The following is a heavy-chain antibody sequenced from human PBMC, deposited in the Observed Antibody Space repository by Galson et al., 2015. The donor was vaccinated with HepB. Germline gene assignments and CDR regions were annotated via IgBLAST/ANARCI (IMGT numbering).Heavy chain of an antibody. D-gene: IGHD2-8*02. CDR1: GFTFTNDA. CDR3: ASRTRLLGYAFDI. V-gene: IGHV3-23*01. J-gene: IGHJ3*02. Sequence: SLRLSCAISGFTFTNDAMSWVRQAPGKGLEWVASLATIGGNTYYADSMKGRFTISRDSFTNTTYLQMDSLRAKDTALYYCASRTRLLGYAFDIWGQGTTVTVSS. CDR2: LATIGGNT.